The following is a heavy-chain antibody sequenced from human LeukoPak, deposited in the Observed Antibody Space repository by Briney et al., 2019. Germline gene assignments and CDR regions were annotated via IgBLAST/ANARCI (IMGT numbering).Heavy chain of an antibody. CDR2: ISSSSTYI. CDR1: GFTFSSYS. CDR3: AKDFDGYSYGTLDY. V-gene: IGHV3-21*01. Sequence: GGSLRLSCAASGFTFSSYSMNWVRQAPGKGLEWVSSISSSSTYIYYADSLKGRFTISRDNAKNSLSLQMNSLRAEDTAVYYCAKDFDGYSYGTLDYWGQGTLVTVSS. D-gene: IGHD5-18*01. J-gene: IGHJ4*02.